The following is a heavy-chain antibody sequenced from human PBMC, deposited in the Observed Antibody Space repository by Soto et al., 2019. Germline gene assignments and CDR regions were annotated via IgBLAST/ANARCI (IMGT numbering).Heavy chain of an antibody. Sequence: PGGSLRLSCAASGFSFSSYGMNWVRQAPGKGLEWVSGISASGGGTYYADSVKGRFTISRDNSKNTLDLQMNSLRAEDTAVYYCAKDRYDSSGDWFDYWGRGTLVTVSS. CDR1: GFSFSSYG. J-gene: IGHJ4*02. CDR2: ISASGGGT. V-gene: IGHV3-23*01. CDR3: AKDRYDSSGDWFDY. D-gene: IGHD3-22*01.